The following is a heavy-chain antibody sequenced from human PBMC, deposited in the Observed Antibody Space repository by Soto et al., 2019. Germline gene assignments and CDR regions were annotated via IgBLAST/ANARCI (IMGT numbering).Heavy chain of an antibody. CDR3: ARGVAGSGFDL. J-gene: IGHJ4*02. Sequence: ASVKVSCKASGYTFTNYGINWVRQAPGQGLEWMGWISGNNGNTNYAQNLQGRVTMTTDTSTNTAYMEVRSLRSDDTAVYYCARGVAGSGFDLWGQGTLVTVSS. CDR1: GYTFTNYG. V-gene: IGHV1-18*01. D-gene: IGHD6-19*01. CDR2: ISGNNGNT.